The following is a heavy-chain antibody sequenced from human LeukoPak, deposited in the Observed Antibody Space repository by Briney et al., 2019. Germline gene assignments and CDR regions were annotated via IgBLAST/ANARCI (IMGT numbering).Heavy chain of an antibody. CDR3: TRNYYDSSGPAYYFDY. CDR2: IRYDGSNK. CDR1: GFTFSSYG. V-gene: IGHV3-33*01. J-gene: IGHJ4*02. D-gene: IGHD3-22*01. Sequence: QPGRSLRLSCAASGFTFSSYGMHWVRQAPGKGLEWVAVIRYDGSNKYYADSVKGRFTISRDDSKSIAYLQMNSLKTEDTAVYYCTRNYYDSSGPAYYFDYWGQGTLVTVSS.